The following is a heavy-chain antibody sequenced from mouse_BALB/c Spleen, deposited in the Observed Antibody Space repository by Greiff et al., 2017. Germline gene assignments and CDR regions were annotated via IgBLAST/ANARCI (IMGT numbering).Heavy chain of an antibody. V-gene: IGHV1-62-2*01. D-gene: IGHD2-4*01. CDR2: FYPGSGSI. CDR3: ARHEEDYDGGYYAMDY. CDR1: GYTFTEYI. Sequence: VQLQQSGAELVKPGASVKLSCKASGYTFTEYIIHWVKQRSGQGLEWIGWFYPGSGSIKYNEKFKDKATLTADKSSSTVYMELSRLTSEDSAVYFCARHEEDYDGGYYAMDYWGQGTSVTVSS. J-gene: IGHJ4*01.